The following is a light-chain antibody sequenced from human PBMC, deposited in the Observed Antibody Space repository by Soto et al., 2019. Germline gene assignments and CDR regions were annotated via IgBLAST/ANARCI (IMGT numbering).Light chain of an antibody. CDR2: AAS. Sequence: EIVLTQSPATLSMSPGERATLSCRASQSLSSSYVVWYQQKLGPAPRLLIFAASRRPPGIPDSVSGRGSTTEYILTNSRLETEDFAVYYCQQQGTFGQGTKVEI. CDR1: QSLSSSY. J-gene: IGKJ2*01. CDR3: QQQGT. V-gene: IGKV3-20*01.